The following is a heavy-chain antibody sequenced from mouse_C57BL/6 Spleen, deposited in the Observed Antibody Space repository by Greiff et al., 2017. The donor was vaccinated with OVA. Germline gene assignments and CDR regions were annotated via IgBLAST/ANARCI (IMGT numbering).Heavy chain of an antibody. CDR3: AREAVMNCDY. J-gene: IGHJ2*01. V-gene: IGHV3-6*01. Sequence: VQLQQSGPGLVKPSQSLSLTCSVTGYSITSGYYWNWIRQFPGNKLEWMGYISYDGSNNYNPSLKNRISITRDTSKNQFFLKLNSVTTEDTATYYCAREAVMNCDYWGQGTTLTVSS. D-gene: IGHD2-2*01. CDR2: ISYDGSN. CDR1: GYSITSGYY.